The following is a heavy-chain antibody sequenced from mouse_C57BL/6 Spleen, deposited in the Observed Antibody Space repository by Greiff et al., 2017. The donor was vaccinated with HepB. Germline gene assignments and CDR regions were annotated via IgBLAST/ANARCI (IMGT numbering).Heavy chain of an antibody. CDR2: ISGGGGNT. V-gene: IGHV5-9*01. Sequence: DVMLVESGGGLVKPGGSLKLSCAASGFTFSSYTMSWVRQTPEKRLEWVATISGGGGNTYYPDSVKGRFTISRDNAKNTLYLQMSSLRSEDTALYYCAGSDWFAYWGQGTLVTVSA. J-gene: IGHJ3*01. CDR1: GFTFSSYT. CDR3: AGSDWFAY.